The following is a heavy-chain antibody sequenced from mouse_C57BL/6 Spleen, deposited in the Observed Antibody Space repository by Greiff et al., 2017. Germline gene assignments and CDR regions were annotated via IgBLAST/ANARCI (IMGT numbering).Heavy chain of an antibody. CDR2: IYPGDGDT. D-gene: IGHD1-1*01. Sequence: QVQLQQSGPELVKPGASVKISCKASGYAFSSSWMNWVKQRPGKGLEWIGRIYPGDGDTNYNGKFKGKATLTADKSSSTAYMQLSSLTSEDSAVYFCARHYYGSPHYFDYWGQGTTLTVSS. CDR3: ARHYYGSPHYFDY. V-gene: IGHV1-82*01. CDR1: GYAFSSSW. J-gene: IGHJ2*01.